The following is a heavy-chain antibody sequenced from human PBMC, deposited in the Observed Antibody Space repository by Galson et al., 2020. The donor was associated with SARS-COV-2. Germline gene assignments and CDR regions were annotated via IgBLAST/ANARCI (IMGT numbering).Heavy chain of an antibody. CDR3: ARESHDSSGYYLAYFDY. CDR2: IYYSGST. D-gene: IGHD3-22*01. J-gene: IGHJ4*02. CDR1: GVSISSYY. V-gene: IGHV4-59*01. Sequence: SETLSLTCTVSGVSISSYYWSWIRQPPGKGLEWIGYIYYSGSTNYNPSLKSRVTISVDTSKNQFSLKLSSVTAADTAVYYCARESHDSSGYYLAYFDYWGQGTLVTVSS.